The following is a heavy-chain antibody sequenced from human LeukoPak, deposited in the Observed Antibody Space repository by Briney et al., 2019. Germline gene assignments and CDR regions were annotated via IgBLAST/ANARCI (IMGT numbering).Heavy chain of an antibody. D-gene: IGHD3-22*01. Sequence: GGSLRLSCAASGFTFISYGMSWVRQAPGKGLEWVSGITGSGGSTYYADSVKGRFTISRDNSNNTLYLQMNSLRAEDTAVYYCAKAGDNSGNYGAFDIWGQGTMVTVSS. CDR1: GFTFISYG. V-gene: IGHV3-23*01. CDR2: ITGSGGST. J-gene: IGHJ3*02. CDR3: AKAGDNSGNYGAFDI.